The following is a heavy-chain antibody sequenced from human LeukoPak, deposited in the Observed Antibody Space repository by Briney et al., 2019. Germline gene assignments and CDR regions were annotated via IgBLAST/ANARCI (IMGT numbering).Heavy chain of an antibody. CDR2: IRYDGSNK. J-gene: IGHJ4*02. V-gene: IGHV3-30*02. CDR1: GFTFSSYG. CDR3: VQGTRRGAITMVRGVVGKSFYFDS. D-gene: IGHD3-10*01. Sequence: GGSLRLSCGASGFTFSSYGMHWVRQAPGKGLEWVAFIRYDGSNKYYADSVKGRFTISRDNSKNTLYLQMNSLRAEHTAVYYCVQGTRRGAITMVRGVVGKSFYFDSWGQGTLVTVSS.